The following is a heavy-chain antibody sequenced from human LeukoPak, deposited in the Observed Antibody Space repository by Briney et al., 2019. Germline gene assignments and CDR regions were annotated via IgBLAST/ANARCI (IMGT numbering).Heavy chain of an antibody. CDR2: IKPNSSVT. V-gene: IGHV1-2*02. D-gene: IGHD5-24*01. J-gene: IGHJ4*02. Sequence: SVKVSCKASGYTFTRYYMHWVRQAPGQGLEWMAWIKPNSSVTNYAQKFQGRVKINRDTSIRTAYMERSRLRCEDTAVYYCARGDGYNEGYFYFWGERTLVSVSS. CDR1: GYTFTRYY. CDR3: ARGDGYNEGYFYF.